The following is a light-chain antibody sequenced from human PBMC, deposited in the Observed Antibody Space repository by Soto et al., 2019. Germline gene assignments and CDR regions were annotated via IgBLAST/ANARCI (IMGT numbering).Light chain of an antibody. J-gene: IGKJ1*01. Sequence: DIQMTQSPSTLSASVGDRVTITCRASQSISSWLAWYQQKTXXXNXXXXXXDSSLETAVPSRLSGSGYGTEFTLTISSLQPDDFATYYCQHYNSYGTFRQGTKVDIK. V-gene: IGKV1-5*01. CDR3: QHYNSYGT. CDR2: XDS. CDR1: QSISSW.